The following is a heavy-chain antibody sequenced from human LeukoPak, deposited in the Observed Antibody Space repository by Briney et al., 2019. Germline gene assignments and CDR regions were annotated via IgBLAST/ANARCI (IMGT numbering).Heavy chain of an antibody. CDR1: EFTFRSYE. Sequence: GGSLRLSCAASEFTFRSYEMNWVRQAPGKGLEWISYISNSDTTIDYADSVKGRFTISRDNAKNSLYLQMNSLRVEDTAVYYCAKDRGSTRSKIYVDYWGQGAMVTVSS. V-gene: IGHV3-48*03. CDR3: AKDRGSTRSKIYVDY. J-gene: IGHJ4*02. D-gene: IGHD6-13*01. CDR2: ISNSDTTI.